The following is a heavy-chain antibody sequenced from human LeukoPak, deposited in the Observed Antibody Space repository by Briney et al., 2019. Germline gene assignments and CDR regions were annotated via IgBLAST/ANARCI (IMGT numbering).Heavy chain of an antibody. V-gene: IGHV4-34*01. Sequence: SETLSLTCAVYGGSFSDYYWSWIRQPPGKGLEWLGEINHSGSTNYNPSLKSRVTISVDTSKNQFSLKLSSVTAADTAVYYCARAPYSSSSPYFDYWGQGTLVTVSS. D-gene: IGHD6-6*01. CDR2: INHSGST. CDR3: ARAPYSSSSPYFDY. J-gene: IGHJ4*02. CDR1: GGSFSDYY.